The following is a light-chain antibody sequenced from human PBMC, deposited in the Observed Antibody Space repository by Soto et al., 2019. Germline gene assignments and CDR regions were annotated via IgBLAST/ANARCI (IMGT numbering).Light chain of an antibody. J-gene: IGKJ2*01. V-gene: IGKV1-5*03. CDR2: KAS. CDR3: QQYNTYSYT. CDR1: QNIGTW. Sequence: DIQMTQSPSTLSASVGDRVTITCRASQNIGTWLAWYQQKPGRAPKVLMYKASNLESGVPSRFSGSGSGTDFALTISSLQPDDFVTFYCQQYNTYSYTFGQGTKLEIK.